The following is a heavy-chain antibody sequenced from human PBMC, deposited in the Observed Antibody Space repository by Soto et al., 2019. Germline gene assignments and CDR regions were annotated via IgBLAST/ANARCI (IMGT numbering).Heavy chain of an antibody. Sequence: PSETLSLTCTVSGGSISSYYCSWIRQPPGKGLEWIGYIYYSGSTNYNPSLKSRVTRSVDTSKNQFSLKLSSVTAADTAVYYCARDRYGFWSGFRRFDPWGQGTLVTVSS. CDR1: GGSISSYY. CDR3: ARDRYGFWSGFRRFDP. J-gene: IGHJ5*02. V-gene: IGHV4-59*01. D-gene: IGHD3-3*01. CDR2: IYYSGST.